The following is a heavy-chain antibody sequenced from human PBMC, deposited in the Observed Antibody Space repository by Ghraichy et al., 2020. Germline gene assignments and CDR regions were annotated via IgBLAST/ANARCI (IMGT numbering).Heavy chain of an antibody. CDR1: GFTFSNYG. CDR2: IWYDGSNK. CDR3: AREWENYYDSSGYLEY. V-gene: IGHV3-33*01. J-gene: IGHJ4*02. Sequence: GGSLRLSCTASGFTFSNYGMHWVRQAPGKGLEWVAVIWYDGSNKNYADSVKGRFTISRDNSKNTLYLQMNSLRAEDTAVYYCAREWENYYDSSGYLEYWGQGTLVTVS. D-gene: IGHD3-22*01.